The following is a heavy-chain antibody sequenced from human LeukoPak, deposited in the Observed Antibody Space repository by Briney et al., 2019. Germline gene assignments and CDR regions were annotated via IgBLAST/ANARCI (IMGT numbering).Heavy chain of an antibody. CDR2: ISCRGGDT. D-gene: IGHD3-22*01. Sequence: GGALRLSCAASGFTFSNYAMSWVRQAPGKGLEWVSTISCRGGDTYYADSVKGRFTISRDHSKNTLYLQMNSLSAEATAVYYCDKDLPFSYDSPGYYSYYFDFWGQGTLVIVSS. J-gene: IGHJ4*02. CDR1: GFTFSNYA. V-gene: IGHV3-23*01. CDR3: DKDLPFSYDSPGYYSYYFDF.